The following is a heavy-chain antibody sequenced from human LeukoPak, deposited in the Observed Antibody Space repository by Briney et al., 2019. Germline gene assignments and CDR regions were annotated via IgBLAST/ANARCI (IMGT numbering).Heavy chain of an antibody. CDR3: ARLLGIGTLIRDILTGGPDP. CDR2: INHSGST. J-gene: IGHJ5*02. CDR1: GGSFSGYY. D-gene: IGHD3-9*01. Sequence: NPSETLSLTCAVYGGSFSGYYWSWIRQPPGKGLEWIGEINHSGSTNYNPSLKSRVTISVDTSKNQFSLKLSSVTAADTAVYYCARLLGIGTLIRDILTGGPDPWGQGTLVTVSS. V-gene: IGHV4-34*01.